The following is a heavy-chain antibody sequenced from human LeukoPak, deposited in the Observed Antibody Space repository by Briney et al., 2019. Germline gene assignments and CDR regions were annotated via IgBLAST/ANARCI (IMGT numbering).Heavy chain of an antibody. CDR2: IYYSGST. CDR3: ARDHIVSGYLGGYYYYYGMDV. J-gene: IGHJ6*02. V-gene: IGHV4-59*01. CDR1: GGSISSYY. D-gene: IGHD2-15*01. Sequence: SETLSLTCTVSGGSISSYYWSWIRQPPGQGLEWIGYIYYSGSTNYNPSLKSRVTISVDTSKNQFSLKLSSVTAADTAVYYCARDHIVSGYLGGYYYYYGMDVWGQGTTVTVSS.